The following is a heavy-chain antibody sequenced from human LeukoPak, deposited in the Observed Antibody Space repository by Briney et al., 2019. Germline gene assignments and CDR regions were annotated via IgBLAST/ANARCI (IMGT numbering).Heavy chain of an antibody. V-gene: IGHV1-69*01. CDR1: GGTFSSYA. Sequence: SVKVSCKASGGTFSSYAISWVRQAPGQGLEWMGGIIPIFGTANYAQKFQGRVTITADESTSTAYMELSSLRPEDTAVYYCARDRQVVPAAINYDWFDPWGQGTLVTVSS. J-gene: IGHJ5*02. CDR3: ARDRQVVPAAINYDWFDP. D-gene: IGHD2-2*02. CDR2: IIPIFGTA.